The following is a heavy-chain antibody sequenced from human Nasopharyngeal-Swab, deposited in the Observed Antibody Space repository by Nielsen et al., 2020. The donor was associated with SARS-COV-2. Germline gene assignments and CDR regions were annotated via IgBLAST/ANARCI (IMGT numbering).Heavy chain of an antibody. J-gene: IGHJ5*02. CDR3: AKGENNWFDP. Sequence: GSLRLSCTVSGGSTRSYSWSWIRLPPGKGPEWIGYIYYGGNTHYNTSLKSRVTISIDTSKNQFSLELSSVTAADTAIYYCAKGENNWFDPWGQGTLVSVSS. CDR2: IYYGGNT. D-gene: IGHD1-26*01. CDR1: GGSTRSYS. V-gene: IGHV4-59*01.